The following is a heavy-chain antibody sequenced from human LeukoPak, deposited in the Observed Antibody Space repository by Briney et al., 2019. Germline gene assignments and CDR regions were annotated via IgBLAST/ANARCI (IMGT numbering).Heavy chain of an antibody. CDR1: GFTSSSYG. J-gene: IGHJ4*02. D-gene: IGHD5-18*01. CDR2: IRYDGSNK. V-gene: IGHV3-30*02. Sequence: GGSLRLSCAASGFTSSSYGMHWVRQAPGKGLEWVAFIRYDGSNKYYADSVKGRFTISRDNSKNTLYLQMNSLRAEDTAVYYCAKDQGYSYGTYYFDYWGQGTLVTVSS. CDR3: AKDQGYSYGTYYFDY.